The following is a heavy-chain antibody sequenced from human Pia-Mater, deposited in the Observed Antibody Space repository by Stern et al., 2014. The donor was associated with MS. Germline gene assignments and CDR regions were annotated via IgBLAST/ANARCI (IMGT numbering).Heavy chain of an antibody. J-gene: IGHJ4*02. V-gene: IGHV4-39*01. D-gene: IGHD5-18*01. CDR2: IYYSGST. CDR1: GGSISSSSYY. CDR3: DGYASWVDY. Sequence: QVQLQESGPGLVKPSETLSLTCTVSGGSISSSSYYWGWIRQPPGKGLEWIGSIYYSGSTYYTPSLKSRVTISVDTSRNQFSLKLSSVTAADTAVYYCDGYASWVDYWGQGTLVTVSS.